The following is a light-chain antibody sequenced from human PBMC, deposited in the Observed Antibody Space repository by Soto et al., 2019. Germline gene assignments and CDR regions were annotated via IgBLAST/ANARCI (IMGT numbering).Light chain of an antibody. CDR1: QSVSSY. Sequence: EIVLTQSPATLSLSPGERATLSCRASQSVSSYLAWYQQKPGQAPRLLIYDASNRSTGIPARFSGSWSGTDFTPTTCSLEPEDFAVYYCQQRSNGPPSLTFGGGTKVEIK. J-gene: IGKJ4*01. CDR3: QQRSNGPPSLT. V-gene: IGKV3-11*01. CDR2: DAS.